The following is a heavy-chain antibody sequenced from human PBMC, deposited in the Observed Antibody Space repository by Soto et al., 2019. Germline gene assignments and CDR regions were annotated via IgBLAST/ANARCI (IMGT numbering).Heavy chain of an antibody. J-gene: IGHJ3*02. Sequence: GGSLRLSCAASGFTFSSYNMNWVRQAPGKGLEWVSSITSSSSYIYYADSVKGRFTISRDNAKNSLYLQMNSLRAEDTAVYYCVLRGTATVAFDIWGQGTMVTVSS. CDR3: VLRGTATVAFDI. CDR2: ITSSSSYI. CDR1: GFTFSSYN. D-gene: IGHD1-7*01. V-gene: IGHV3-21*01.